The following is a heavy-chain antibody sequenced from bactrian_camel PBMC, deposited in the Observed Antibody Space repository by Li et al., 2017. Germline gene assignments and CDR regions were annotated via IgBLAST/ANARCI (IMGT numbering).Heavy chain of an antibody. CDR2: FNVDGVSGGRI. CDR1: GRTSNYC. D-gene: IGHD4*01. V-gene: IGHV3S40*01. CDR3: ATIRPSVDCFWSFLKGHVVQ. Sequence: DVQLVESGGGSVQPGGSLRLSCTISGRTSNYCMAWFRQAPGKEREGVARFNVDGVSGGRIHYADSVRGRFTISRDRSKNAIYLQMDALKPEDTAMYYCATIRPSVDCFWSFLKGHVVQWGQGTQVTVS. J-gene: IGHJ4*01.